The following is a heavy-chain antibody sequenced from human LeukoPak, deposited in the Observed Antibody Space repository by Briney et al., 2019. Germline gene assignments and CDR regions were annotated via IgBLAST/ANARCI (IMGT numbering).Heavy chain of an antibody. J-gene: IGHJ5*02. Sequence: PSETLSLTCTVSGGSISSYFWSWIRQPAGKGLEWIGRIYTSGSTNYNPSLKSRVTISVDTSKNQFSLKLSSVTAADTAVYYCARDGITMVRGEFNWFDPWGQGTLVTVSS. CDR2: IYTSGST. CDR3: ARDGITMVRGEFNWFDP. V-gene: IGHV4-4*07. D-gene: IGHD3-10*01. CDR1: GGSISSYF.